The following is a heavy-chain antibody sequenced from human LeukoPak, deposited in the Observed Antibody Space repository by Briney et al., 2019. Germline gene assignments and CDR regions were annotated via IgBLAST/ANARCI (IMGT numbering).Heavy chain of an antibody. J-gene: IGHJ3*02. CDR1: GFTFDDYA. V-gene: IGHV3-9*03. CDR3: AKDMNRFQPVQIAVAVPGGFDI. Sequence: GRSLRLSCAASGFTFDDYAMHWVRQGPGKGLEWVSGINWNSGSIGYAESVRGRFTITRDNAKNSLYLQMNSLRAEDMALHYCAKDMNRFQPVQIAVAVPGGFDIWGQGTMVTVSS. CDR2: INWNSGSI. D-gene: IGHD6-19*01.